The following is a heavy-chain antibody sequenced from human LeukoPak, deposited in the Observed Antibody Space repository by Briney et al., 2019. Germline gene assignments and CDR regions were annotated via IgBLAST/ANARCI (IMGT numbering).Heavy chain of an antibody. CDR3: ARVEDYDILTGFDY. V-gene: IGHV3-7*01. D-gene: IGHD3-9*01. J-gene: IGHJ4*02. CDR2: IRQDGSQK. CDR1: GFTFSSYW. Sequence: GGSLRLSCVASGFTFSSYWMSWVRQAPGKGLEWVATIRQDGSQKYYVDSVKGRFTISRDNAKNSLYLQMNSLRAEDTAVYYCARVEDYDILTGFDYWGQGTLVTVSS.